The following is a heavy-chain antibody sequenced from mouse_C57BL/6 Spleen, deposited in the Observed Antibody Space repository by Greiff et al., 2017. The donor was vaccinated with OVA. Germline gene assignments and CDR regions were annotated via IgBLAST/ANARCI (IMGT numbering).Heavy chain of an antibody. CDR2: IWRGGST. J-gene: IGHJ1*03. CDR1: GFSLTSYG. D-gene: IGHD2-3*01. Sequence: VQLQESGPGLVQPSQSLSITCTVSGFSLTSYGVHWVRQSPGKGLEWLGVIWRGGSTDYNAAFLSRLSITKDNSKSQVFFKMNSLQADDTAIYYCAKGGIYDGYYWYFDVWGTGTTVTVSS. V-gene: IGHV2-5*01. CDR3: AKGGIYDGYYWYFDV.